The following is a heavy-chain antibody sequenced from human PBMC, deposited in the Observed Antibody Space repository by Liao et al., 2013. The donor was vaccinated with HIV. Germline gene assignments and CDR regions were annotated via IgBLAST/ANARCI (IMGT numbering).Heavy chain of an antibody. D-gene: IGHD3-3*01. V-gene: IGHV4-59*02. CDR3: ARIKGRPYYDFSSGYPHEGFDM. CDR1: GVSVSTYS. CDR2: VFYGGSP. J-gene: IGHJ3*02. Sequence: QVQLQESGPGLVKPSETVSLTCTVSGVSVSTYSWSWVRQPPGKRLEWVASVFYGGSPNYNPSLMSRVKISLDRSKNQVSLNLDSVTAADTALYYCARIKGRPYYDFSSGYPHEGFDMWGQGTGLSVSS.